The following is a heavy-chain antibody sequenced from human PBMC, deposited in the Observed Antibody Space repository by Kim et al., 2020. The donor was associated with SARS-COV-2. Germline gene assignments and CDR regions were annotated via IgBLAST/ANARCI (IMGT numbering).Heavy chain of an antibody. CDR3: ARLDLYPGYGLGERGGY. CDR2: IYYSGST. V-gene: IGHV4-39*01. Sequence: SETLSLTCTVSGGSISSSSYYWGWIRQPPGKGLEWIGSIYYSGSTYYNPSLKSRVTISVDTSKNQFSLKLSSVTAADTAVYYCARLDLYPGYGLGERGGYWGQGTLVTVSS. D-gene: IGHD3-10*01. CDR1: GGSISSSSYY. J-gene: IGHJ4*02.